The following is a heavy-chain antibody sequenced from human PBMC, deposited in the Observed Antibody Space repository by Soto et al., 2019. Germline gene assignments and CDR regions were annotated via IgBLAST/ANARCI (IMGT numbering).Heavy chain of an antibody. CDR2: IDYSGST. CDR1: RGSISSYY. Sequence: LFLTCTVSRGSISSYYWSWIRQPPGQGLEWIGYIDYSGSTNYNPSLKSRVTISVDTSKNQFSLKLSAVTAADTAVYCCAREADTAMVTGDTVDIWGQRTIVTVSS. J-gene: IGHJ3*02. V-gene: IGHV4-59*01. D-gene: IGHD5-18*01. CDR3: AREADTAMVTGDTVDI.